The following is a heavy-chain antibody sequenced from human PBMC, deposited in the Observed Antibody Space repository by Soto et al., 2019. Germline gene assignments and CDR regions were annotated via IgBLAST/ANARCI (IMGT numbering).Heavy chain of an antibody. Sequence: SETLSLTCTVSGGSISSSSYYWGWIRQPPGKGLEWIGYIYYSGSTNYNPSLKSRVTISVDTSKNQFSLKLSSVTAADTAVYYCARTYGSGSKGGCDPWGQGTLVTVSS. J-gene: IGHJ5*02. CDR3: ARTYGSGSKGGCDP. CDR2: IYYSGST. CDR1: GGSISSSSYY. V-gene: IGHV4-61*05. D-gene: IGHD3-10*01.